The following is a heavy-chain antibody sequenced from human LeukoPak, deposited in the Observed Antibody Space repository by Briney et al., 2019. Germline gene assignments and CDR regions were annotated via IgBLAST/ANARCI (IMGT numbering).Heavy chain of an antibody. CDR2: ISYDGSNK. CDR3: ANHLACGSTSCPPFDY. D-gene: IGHD2-2*01. J-gene: IGHJ4*02. V-gene: IGHV3-30-3*01. Sequence: GGSLRLSCAASGFTFSSYAMHWVRQAPGKGLEWVAVISYDGSNKYYADSVKGRFTISRDNSKNTQYLQMNSLRAEDTAVYYCANHLACGSTSCPPFDYWGQGTLVTVSS. CDR1: GFTFSSYA.